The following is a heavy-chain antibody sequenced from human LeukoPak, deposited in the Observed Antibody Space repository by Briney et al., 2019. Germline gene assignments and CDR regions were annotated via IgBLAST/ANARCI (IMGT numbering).Heavy chain of an antibody. J-gene: IGHJ4*02. Sequence: GGSLRLSCAASGFTFSTYWMSWVRQAPGKGLEWVANIKHDGSEKFYVDSVKGRFTISRDNAKNSLYLQLNSLRDEDTAVYYCARITGVAAAGDYWGQGTLVTVSS. D-gene: IGHD6-25*01. CDR2: IKHDGSEK. V-gene: IGHV3-7*04. CDR3: ARITGVAAAGDY. CDR1: GFTFSTYW.